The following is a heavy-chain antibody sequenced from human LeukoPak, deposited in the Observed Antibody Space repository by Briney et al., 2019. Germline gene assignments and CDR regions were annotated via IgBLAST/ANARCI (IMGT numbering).Heavy chain of an antibody. Sequence: GGSLRLSCAASGFTFSIYGMGWVRQAPGKGLEWVSSISDNGGNTYYADSAKGRFTISRDNSRSTLSLQMDSLRAEDTATYYCATYRQIQVPFEFWGQGTLVTVSS. CDR3: ATYRQIQVPFEF. J-gene: IGHJ4*02. CDR2: ISDNGGNT. D-gene: IGHD5-18*01. V-gene: IGHV3-23*01. CDR1: GFTFSIYG.